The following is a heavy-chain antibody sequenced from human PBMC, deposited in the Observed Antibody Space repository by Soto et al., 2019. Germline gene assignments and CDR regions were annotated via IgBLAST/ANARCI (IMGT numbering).Heavy chain of an antibody. V-gene: IGHV1-69*13. D-gene: IGHD3-9*01. Sequence: GASVKVSCKASGGTFSSYAISWVRQAPGQGLEWMGGIIPIFGTANYAQKFQGRVTITADESTSTAYMELSSLRSEDTAVYYCARARGGILTGYYYYGMDVWGQGTTVTVSS. CDR3: ARARGGILTGYYYYGMDV. CDR2: IIPIFGTA. J-gene: IGHJ6*02. CDR1: GGTFSSYA.